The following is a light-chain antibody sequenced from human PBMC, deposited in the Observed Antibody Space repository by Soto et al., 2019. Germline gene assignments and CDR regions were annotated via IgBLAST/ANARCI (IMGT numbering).Light chain of an antibody. CDR3: LQYYTTPEA. V-gene: IGKV4-1*01. CDR2: WAS. CDR1: QSILYSSNNKNY. J-gene: IGKJ1*01. Sequence: DIVMTQSPDSLAVSLGERATINCKSSQSILYSSNNKNYLAWYQQKPGQRPKLLIYWASTRESGVPDRFSGSGSEKDFTLTISTLQAEDAAVYYCLQYYTTPEAFGQGTKVEIK.